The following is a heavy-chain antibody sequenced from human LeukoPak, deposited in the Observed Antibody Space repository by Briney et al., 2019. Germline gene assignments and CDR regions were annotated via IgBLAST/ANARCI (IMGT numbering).Heavy chain of an antibody. CDR3: ETSPPRTVAPCYFDD. CDR1: GYTFTRYG. Sequence: ASVKLSCKASGYTFTRYGISWVRHAPGQGRVWMGEHSSHYCNTQCTQKLQGRVTMTTDTSTRTAHRELRGLICDDTGVYFCETSPPRTVAPCYFDDWGKGTLVTVS. J-gene: IGHJ4*02. D-gene: IGHD4-17*01. CDR2: HSSHYCNT. V-gene: IGHV1-18*01.